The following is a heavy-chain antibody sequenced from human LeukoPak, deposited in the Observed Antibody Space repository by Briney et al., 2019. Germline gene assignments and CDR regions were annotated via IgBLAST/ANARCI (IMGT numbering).Heavy chain of an antibody. CDR2: ISRDGDTI. CDR3: AKGASRVQH. V-gene: IGHV3-23*01. D-gene: IGHD5-12*01. J-gene: IGHJ1*01. Sequence: GGSLRLSCAASGFTFSTYAMTWVRQAPGKGLEWVSGISRDGDTIYYAQSVKGRFTVSRDNSKDTLYLQMNSLRAEDTAVYYCAKGASRVQHWGQGTLVTVSS. CDR1: GFTFSTYA.